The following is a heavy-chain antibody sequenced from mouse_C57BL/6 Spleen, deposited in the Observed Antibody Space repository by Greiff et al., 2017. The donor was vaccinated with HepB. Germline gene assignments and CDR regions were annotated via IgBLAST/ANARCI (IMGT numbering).Heavy chain of an antibody. J-gene: IGHJ2*01. CDR1: GFTFSNYW. V-gene: IGHV6-3*01. Sequence: EVQVVESGGGLVQPGGSMKLSCVASGFTFSNYWMNWVRQSPEKGLEWVAQIRLKSDNYATHYAESVKGRFTISRDDSKTSLYLRMNNLRADDTGIYYCTGPITTDYFDYWGQGTTLTVSS. D-gene: IGHD1-2*01. CDR3: TGPITTDYFDY. CDR2: IRLKSDNYAT.